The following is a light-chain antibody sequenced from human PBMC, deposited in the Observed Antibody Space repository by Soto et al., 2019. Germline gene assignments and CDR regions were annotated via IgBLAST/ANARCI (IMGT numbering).Light chain of an antibody. CDR2: GAF. CDR1: QSVSNSY. J-gene: IGKJ2*01. Sequence: EIVLTQSPGTLSLSPGERATLYCKASQSVSNSYLAWYQQKPGQAPRLLIYGAFSRATGIPDRFSGSGSGTDFSLTISRLEPEDFAVYYCQQFVESPYTFGQGTKLEIK. CDR3: QQFVESPYT. V-gene: IGKV3-20*01.